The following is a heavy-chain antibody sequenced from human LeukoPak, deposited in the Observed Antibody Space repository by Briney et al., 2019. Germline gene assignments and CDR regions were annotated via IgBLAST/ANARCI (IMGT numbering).Heavy chain of an antibody. CDR2: ISSSGSTI. J-gene: IGHJ3*02. CDR1: GFTFSSYE. V-gene: IGHV3-48*03. CDR3: ARVAPNNWNDAFDI. Sequence: GSLRLSCAASGFTFSSYEMNWVRQAPGKGLEWVPYISSSGSTIYYADSVKGRFTISRDNAKNSLYLQMNSLRAEDTAVYYCARVAPNNWNDAFDIWGQGTMVTVSS. D-gene: IGHD1-1*01.